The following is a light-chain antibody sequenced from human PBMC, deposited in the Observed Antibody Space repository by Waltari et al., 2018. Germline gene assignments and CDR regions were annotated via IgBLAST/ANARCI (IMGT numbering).Light chain of an antibody. CDR1: SGHITHV. V-gene: IGLV4-69*01. J-gene: IGLJ3*02. Sequence: QLVLTQSPSASASLGASVKLTCTLSSGHITHVIASHQQQPGKGPRYLMKVNSDGSHRKGDDIPDLFSGSGSGPERYLTISSLQSEDEADYYCETGGHGTWVFGGGTKLTVL. CDR2: VNSDGSH. CDR3: ETGGHGTWV.